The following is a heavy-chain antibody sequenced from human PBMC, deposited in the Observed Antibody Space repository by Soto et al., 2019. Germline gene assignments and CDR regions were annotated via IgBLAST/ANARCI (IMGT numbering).Heavy chain of an antibody. CDR1: GFTFSTYA. D-gene: IGHD2-2*01. Sequence: GVLRLSCAASGFTFSTYAMTWVRQVPGKGLEWVSAISDNGGTTYYANSVMGRFTISRDNSKNTLFLQMDSLRAEDTAVYYCARDLGDCISTSCPTYYYYYGMDVWGQGTTVTVSS. V-gene: IGHV3-23*01. J-gene: IGHJ6*02. CDR2: ISDNGGTT. CDR3: ARDLGDCISTSCPTYYYYYGMDV.